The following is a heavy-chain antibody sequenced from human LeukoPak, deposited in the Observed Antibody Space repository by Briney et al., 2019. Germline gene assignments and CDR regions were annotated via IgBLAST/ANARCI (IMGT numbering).Heavy chain of an antibody. D-gene: IGHD6-13*01. CDR2: IYYSGST. J-gene: IGHJ4*02. V-gene: IGHV4-59*08. Sequence: SETLSLSCTVSGGSISRYYWSWLRQPPGKGLEWIGYIYYSGSTNYNPSLKSRVTISVDTSKNQFSLKLSSVTAADTAVYYCARHEAGSSWNPFDYWGQGTLVTVSS. CDR1: GGSISRYY. CDR3: ARHEAGSSWNPFDY.